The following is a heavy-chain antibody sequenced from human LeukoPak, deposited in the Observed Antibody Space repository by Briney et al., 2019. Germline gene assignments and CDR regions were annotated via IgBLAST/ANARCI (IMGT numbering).Heavy chain of an antibody. Sequence: PGGSLRLSCAASGFTFSDFAIHWVRQASGKGLEWVGRIRTKSTNYATVYAASKKGRFTISRDDSKNTTFLQINSLKTEDTAVYYCTRLIWARDGNLYDHWGPGTLVTVSP. J-gene: IGHJ4*02. V-gene: IGHV3-73*01. CDR2: IRTKSTNYAT. CDR1: GFTFSDFA. CDR3: TRLIWARDGNLYDH. D-gene: IGHD5-24*01.